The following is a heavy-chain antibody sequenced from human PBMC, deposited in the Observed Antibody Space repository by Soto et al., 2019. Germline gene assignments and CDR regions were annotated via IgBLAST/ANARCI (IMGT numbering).Heavy chain of an antibody. CDR2: INPNSGGT. CDR3: ARDGQGRSGSYDPH. Sequence: QVQLVQSGAEVKKPGASVKVSCKASGYTFTGYYMHWVRQAPGQGLEWMGWINPNSGGTNYAQKVQGRVTMTRDTSISTAYMELSRLRSDDTAVYYCARDGQGRSGSYDPHWGQGTLVTVSS. D-gene: IGHD1-26*01. CDR1: GYTFTGYY. V-gene: IGHV1-2*02. J-gene: IGHJ4*02.